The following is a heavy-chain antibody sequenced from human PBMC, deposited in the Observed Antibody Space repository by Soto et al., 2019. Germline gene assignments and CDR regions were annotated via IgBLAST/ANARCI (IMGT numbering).Heavy chain of an antibody. J-gene: IGHJ4*02. CDR2: TGSGTGPG. CDR1: GGTFSTNP. D-gene: IGHD2-15*01. Sequence: QVQLVQSGAEVKKPGSSVKVSCKASGGTFSTNPISWVRQAPGQGLEWMGGTGSGTGPGNHGQKFQGRLTITVDKSTSTVYMELSSLSSEDTAVYYCARRDSGGFDRYFDSWGQGTLVTVSS. CDR3: ARRDSGGFDRYFDS. V-gene: IGHV1-69*06.